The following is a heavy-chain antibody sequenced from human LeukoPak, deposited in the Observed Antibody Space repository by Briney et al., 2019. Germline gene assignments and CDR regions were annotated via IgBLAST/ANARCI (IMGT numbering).Heavy chain of an antibody. CDR3: ARGVPRFLEWLLISRYFDY. CDR2: MNPNSGNT. D-gene: IGHD3-3*01. V-gene: IGHV1-8*01. J-gene: IGHJ4*02. Sequence: GASVKVSCKASGYTFTSCDINWVRQATGQGLEWMGWMNPNSGNTGYAQKFQGRVTMTRNTSISTAYMELSSLRSEDTAVYYCARGVPRFLEWLLISRYFDYWGQGTLVTVSS. CDR1: GYTFTSCD.